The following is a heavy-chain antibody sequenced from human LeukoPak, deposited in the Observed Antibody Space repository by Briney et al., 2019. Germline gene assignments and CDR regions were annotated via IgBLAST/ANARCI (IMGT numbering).Heavy chain of an antibody. CDR2: ISISGVTK. Sequence: LAGGSLRLSCATSGFTFSRYDYNWVRQAPGKGLEWISYISISGVTKYYADSVRGRFTVSRDNARDSLYLQMDSLRAEDTATYYCTSHGSTYYFDYCGQGIQVTVSS. V-gene: IGHV3-48*03. CDR3: TSHGSTYYFDY. CDR1: GFTFSRYD. D-gene: IGHD5/OR15-5a*01. J-gene: IGHJ4*02.